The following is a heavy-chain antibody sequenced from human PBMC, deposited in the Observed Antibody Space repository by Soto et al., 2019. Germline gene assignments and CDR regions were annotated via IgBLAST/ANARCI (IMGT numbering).Heavy chain of an antibody. CDR1: GFTFSDYG. CDR3: ARDSVRFLEHFSKDYFDY. V-gene: IGHV3-33*08. D-gene: IGHD3-3*01. CDR2: LWYDGSGE. Sequence: QVHLVESGGGVAQPGGSLRLSCAGSGFTFSDYGMHWVRQAPGKGLEWVAVLWYDGSGEYYTDSVRGRFTISRVNSKNTLYLQMNNLRDEDTGVYYCARDSVRFLEHFSKDYFDYWGQGTRVTVSS. J-gene: IGHJ4*02.